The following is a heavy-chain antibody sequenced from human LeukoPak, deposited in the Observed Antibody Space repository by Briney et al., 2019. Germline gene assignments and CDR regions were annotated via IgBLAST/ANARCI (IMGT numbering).Heavy chain of an antibody. V-gene: IGHV1-69*06. CDR2: IIPIFGTA. D-gene: IGHD3-22*01. CDR1: GGTFSSYA. CDR3: ARVAIHLYYYGSSGQHDAFDI. J-gene: IGHJ3*02. Sequence: GASVKVSCKASGGTFSSYAISWVRQAPGQGLEWMGGIIPIFGTANYAQKFQGRVTITADKSTSTAYMELSSLRSEDTAVYYCARVAIHLYYYGSSGQHDAFDIWGQGTMVTVSS.